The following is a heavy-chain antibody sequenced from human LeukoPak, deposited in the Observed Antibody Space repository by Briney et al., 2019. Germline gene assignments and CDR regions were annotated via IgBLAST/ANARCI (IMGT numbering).Heavy chain of an antibody. CDR2: IYHSGST. J-gene: IGHJ4*02. CDR3: ARAVGTDGYNLWVY. CDR1: GGSISSSNC. V-gene: IGHV4-4*02. D-gene: IGHD5-24*01. Sequence: SGTLSLTCAVSGGSISSSNCWSWVRQPPGKGLEWIGEIYHSGSTNYNPSLKSRVTISVDTSKNQFSLQLTSVTAADTAVYYCARAVGTDGYNLWVYWGQGTLVTVSS.